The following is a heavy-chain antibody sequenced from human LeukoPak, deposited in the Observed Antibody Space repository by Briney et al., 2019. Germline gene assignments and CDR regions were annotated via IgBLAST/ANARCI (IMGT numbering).Heavy chain of an antibody. CDR2: ISAYNGNT. Sequence: GASVMVSCKASGYTFTSYGISWVRQAPGQGLEWMGWISAYNGNTNYAQKLQGRVTMTTDTSTSTAYMELRSLRSDDTAVYYCARPVHPIAAAGKHAFDIWGQGTMVTVSS. CDR3: ARPVHPIAAAGKHAFDI. J-gene: IGHJ3*02. D-gene: IGHD6-13*01. V-gene: IGHV1-18*01. CDR1: GYTFTSYG.